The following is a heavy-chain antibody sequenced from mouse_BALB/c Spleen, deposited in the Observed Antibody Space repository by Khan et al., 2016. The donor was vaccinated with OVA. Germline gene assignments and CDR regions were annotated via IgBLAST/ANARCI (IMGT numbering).Heavy chain of an antibody. J-gene: IGHJ2*01. CDR1: GFSLTSYG. Sequence: QVQLQQSGPGLVAPSQSLSITCTVSGFSLTSYGVHWVRQPPGKGLEWLGVIWAGGITTYNSALMSRMSISKYNSKSQVFLKMNSRENDNTAMYYCGILEDIWVQGTTLTVSS. CDR3: GILEDI. CDR2: IWAGGIT. V-gene: IGHV2-9*02. D-gene: IGHD1-3*01.